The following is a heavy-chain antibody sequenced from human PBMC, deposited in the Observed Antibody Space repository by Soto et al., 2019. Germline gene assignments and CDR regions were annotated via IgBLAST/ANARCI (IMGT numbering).Heavy chain of an antibody. CDR3: ARGGAMGVDY. Sequence: LRLSCTASGFTFNTHWMHWVRQAPGKGLVWVSRIYFDGITTNYADSVKGRLTVSRDNAKNTMYLHVNTLRDEDTAVYYCARGGAMGVDYWGQGTLVTVSS. CDR2: IYFDGITT. V-gene: IGHV3-74*01. CDR1: GFTFNTHW. J-gene: IGHJ4*02. D-gene: IGHD1-26*01.